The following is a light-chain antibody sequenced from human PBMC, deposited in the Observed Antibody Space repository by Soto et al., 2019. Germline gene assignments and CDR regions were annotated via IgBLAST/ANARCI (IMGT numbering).Light chain of an antibody. J-gene: IGKJ1*01. V-gene: IGKV1-5*01. CDR2: DAS. CDR3: QQWNTYQGT. CDR1: QSISAW. Sequence: DIQMTQSPSTLSASVGDSVSINCRASQSISAWLAWYQQKPGKAPRLLIFDASTLESGVPSRFSGSGSGTEFTLTISSLQPDDFATYYCQQWNTYQGTFGPGTKVDIK.